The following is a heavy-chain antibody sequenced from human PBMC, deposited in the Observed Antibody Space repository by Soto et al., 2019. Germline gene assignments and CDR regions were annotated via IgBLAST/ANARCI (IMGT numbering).Heavy chain of an antibody. Sequence: ASVKVSCKVSGYTLTELSMHWVRQAPGKGLEWMGGFDPEDGETIYAQKFQGRVTMTEDTSTDTAYMELSSLRSEDTAVYYCAPSYSSGWYGYFDLCGRGTMVAVYS. CDR1: GYTLTELS. V-gene: IGHV1-24*01. CDR2: FDPEDGET. J-gene: IGHJ2*01. CDR3: APSYSSGWYGYFDL. D-gene: IGHD6-19*01.